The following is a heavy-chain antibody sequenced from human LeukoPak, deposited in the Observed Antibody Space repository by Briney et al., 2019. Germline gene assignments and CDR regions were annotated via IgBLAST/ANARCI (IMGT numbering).Heavy chain of an antibody. Sequence: PGGSLRLSCAASGLTFSNYAMNWVRQAPGKGLEWVSTFKTKYHQVYYAESVRGRFTISTDNSRNTVFLQMNSLRADDTALYYCARSVPDYTRFDYWGQGALVTVSS. CDR3: ARSVPDYTRFDY. D-gene: IGHD4-11*01. V-gene: IGHV3-23*05. CDR1: GLTFSNYA. J-gene: IGHJ4*02. CDR2: FKTKYHQV.